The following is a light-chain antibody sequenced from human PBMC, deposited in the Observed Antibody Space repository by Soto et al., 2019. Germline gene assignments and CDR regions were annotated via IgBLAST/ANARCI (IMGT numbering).Light chain of an antibody. V-gene: IGKV1-39*01. CDR2: AAS. Sequence: DIQMTQSPSSLSASVVDRVTIPCRASQSISSYLNWYQQKPGKAPKLLIYAASSLQSGVPSRFSGSGSGTDFTLTISSLEPEDFAVYYCQQRSNWPPSFGGGTKVDIK. CDR1: QSISSY. CDR3: QQRSNWPPS. J-gene: IGKJ4*01.